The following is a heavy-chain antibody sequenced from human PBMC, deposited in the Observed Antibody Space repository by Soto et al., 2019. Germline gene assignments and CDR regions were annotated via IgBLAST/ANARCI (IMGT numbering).Heavy chain of an antibody. CDR3: ARGRYSGSYYLTDY. D-gene: IGHD1-26*01. CDR1: GGSMDNYY. J-gene: IGHJ4*02. CDR2: IYYSGIT. Sequence: SETLSLTCIVSGGSMDNYYWSWIRQSSGKGLEWIAYIYYSGITKYNPSLKSRVTVSVDMSKNHLSLQLTSVTAADTAVYYCARGRYSGSYYLTDYWGPGTLVTVSS. V-gene: IGHV4-59*01.